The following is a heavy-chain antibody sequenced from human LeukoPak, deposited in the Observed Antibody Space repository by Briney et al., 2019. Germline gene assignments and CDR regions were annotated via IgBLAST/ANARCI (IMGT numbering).Heavy chain of an antibody. CDR3: VRVAVTGTNY. D-gene: IGHD6-19*01. J-gene: IGHJ4*02. Sequence: GGSLRLPCAASGFTFSNYWMHWVRQVPGKGLVWVSHINSDGSSTNYADSVKGRFTISRDNAKNTLYLQMNSLRAEDTAVYYCVRVAVTGTNYWGQGTLVTVSS. V-gene: IGHV3-74*01. CDR2: INSDGSST. CDR1: GFTFSNYW.